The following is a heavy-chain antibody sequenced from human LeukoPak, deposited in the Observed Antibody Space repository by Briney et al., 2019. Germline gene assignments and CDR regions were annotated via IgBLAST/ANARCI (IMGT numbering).Heavy chain of an antibody. CDR1: GFTFSSYW. CDR2: IKQDGSEK. D-gene: IGHD1-26*01. V-gene: IGHV3-7*05. J-gene: IGHJ3*02. CDR3: ARGAGSGSYYNGAFDI. Sequence: SGGSLRLSCAASGFTFSSYWINWVRQAPGKGLEWVANIKQDGSEKYYVDSVKGRFTISRDNAKNSLYLQMNSLRAEDTAVYYCARGAGSGSYYNGAFDIWGQGTMVTVSS.